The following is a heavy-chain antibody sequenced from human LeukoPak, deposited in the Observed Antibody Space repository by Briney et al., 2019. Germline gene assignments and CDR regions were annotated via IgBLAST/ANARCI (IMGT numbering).Heavy chain of an antibody. CDR2: IYYSGST. V-gene: IGHV4-39*01. J-gene: IGHJ4*02. CDR3: ARQNLGLPFDY. Sequence: PSETLPLTCTVSGGSISSSSYFWGWIRQPPGKGLEWIGNIYYSGSTYYNPSLKSRVTISVDTSKNQFSLKLSSVTAADTAVYYCARQNLGLPFDYWGQGTLVTVSS. CDR1: GGSISSSSYF.